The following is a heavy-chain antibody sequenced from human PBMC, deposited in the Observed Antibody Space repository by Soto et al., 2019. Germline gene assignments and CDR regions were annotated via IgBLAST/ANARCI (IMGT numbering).Heavy chain of an antibody. CDR2: IYYSGNT. V-gene: IGHV4-31*03. CDR3: ARDAPVALGVPNSMDV. J-gene: IGHJ6*02. D-gene: IGHD3-3*02. CDR1: GGPIRSGHY. Sequence: SATLSLTRTVSGGPIRSGHYWGWLRHYTGKGLERIGYIYYSGNTYYNPSLKSRVSISLDTSKSQFSLKLDSVTAADTAVYYCARDAPVALGVPNSMDVWGQGTTVTVS.